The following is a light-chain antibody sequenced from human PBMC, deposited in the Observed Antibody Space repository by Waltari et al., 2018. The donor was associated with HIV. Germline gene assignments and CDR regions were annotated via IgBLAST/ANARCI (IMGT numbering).Light chain of an antibody. J-gene: IGKJ1*01. CDR1: QGINRW. Sequence: DIQMTQSPSSVSASVGDRVTITCRASQGINRWLAWYQQKAGKPPKLVIYAASKLYSGVASRCRGSGSGTDFTLTIGSLQPEDFATYYCQQLDSFPRTFGPGTKVEI. CDR2: AAS. CDR3: QQLDSFPRT. V-gene: IGKV1-12*01.